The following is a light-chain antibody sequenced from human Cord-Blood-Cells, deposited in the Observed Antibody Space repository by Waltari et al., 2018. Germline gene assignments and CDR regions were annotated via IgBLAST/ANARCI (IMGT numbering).Light chain of an antibody. CDR3: CSYGGSVV. CDR1: SSDVGSYNL. CDR2: EGS. V-gene: IGLV2-23*01. J-gene: IGLJ2*01. Sequence: QSALTQPASVSGSPGQSITIPCTGTSSDVGSYNLVTWYQQHPGKAPKLMIYEGSKRPSGVSNRFSGSKSGNTASLTISGLQAEDEADYYCCSYGGSVVFGGGTKLTVL.